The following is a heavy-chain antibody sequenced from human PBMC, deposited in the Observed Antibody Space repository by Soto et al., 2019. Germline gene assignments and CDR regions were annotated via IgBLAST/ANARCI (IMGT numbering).Heavy chain of an antibody. V-gene: IGHV1-18*04. CDR2: ISTNNGNT. J-gene: IGHJ4*02. CDR1: GYSFTSYG. CDR3: ARDPGEFYFDY. Sequence: ASVKVSCKASGYSFTSYGVSWVRQAPGQGLERMGWISTNNGNTNYAQKLQGRVTMTTDTSTSTAYMELRSLRSDDTAVYYCARDPGEFYFDYWGQGALVTVSS.